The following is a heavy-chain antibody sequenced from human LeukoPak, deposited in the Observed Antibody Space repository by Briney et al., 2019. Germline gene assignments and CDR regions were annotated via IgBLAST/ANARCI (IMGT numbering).Heavy chain of an antibody. CDR3: AKVGSGYIYYYYYYMDV. V-gene: IGHV3-23*01. D-gene: IGHD5-12*01. CDR1: GFTFSSYA. J-gene: IGHJ6*03. CDR2: ISGSGGST. Sequence: PGGSLRLSCAASGFTFSSYAMSWVRQAPGKGLEWVSAISGSGGSTYYADSVKGRFTISRDNSKNTLYLQMNSLRAEDTAVYYCAKVGSGYIYYYYYYMDVWGKGTTVTVSS.